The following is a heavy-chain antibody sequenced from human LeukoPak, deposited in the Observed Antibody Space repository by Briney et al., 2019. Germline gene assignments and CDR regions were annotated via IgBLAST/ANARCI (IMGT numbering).Heavy chain of an antibody. CDR1: GFTFSDYY. V-gene: IGHV3-11*01. Sequence: PGGSLRLSCAASGFTFSDYYMSWIRQAPGKGLEWVSYISSSGSTIYYADSVKGRFTISRDNAKNSLYLQMNSLRAEDTAVYYCARGVGPDLYYDFWSGYYTFEGMDVWGQGTTVTVSS. D-gene: IGHD3-3*01. CDR2: ISSSGSTI. J-gene: IGHJ6*02. CDR3: ARGVGPDLYYDFWSGYYTFEGMDV.